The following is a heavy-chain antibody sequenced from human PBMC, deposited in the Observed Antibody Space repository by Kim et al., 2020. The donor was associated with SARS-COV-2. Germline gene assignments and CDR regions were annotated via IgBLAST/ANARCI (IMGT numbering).Heavy chain of an antibody. CDR2: IYYDGTT. Sequence: SETLCLTCTASGGSVINTVYYWGWIRQPPGKGLEWIGSIYYDGTTYDNPSLKSRITISLDTSKNQFPVNLSLVTATDTAVYYCVRTRFGNYLDYWGQGTPDTVSS. CDR3: VRTRFGNYLDY. V-gene: IGHV4-39*01. CDR1: GGSVINTVYY. J-gene: IGHJ4*02. D-gene: IGHD3-16*01.